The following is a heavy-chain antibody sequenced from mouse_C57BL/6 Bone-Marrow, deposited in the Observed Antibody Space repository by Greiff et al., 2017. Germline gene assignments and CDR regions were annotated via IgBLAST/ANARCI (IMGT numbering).Heavy chain of an antibody. CDR2: ISSGGSYT. D-gene: IGHD3-2*02. V-gene: IGHV5-6*01. CDR3: ARPQTAQATIFAY. CDR1: GFTFSSYG. J-gene: IGHJ3*01. Sequence: DVHLVESGGDLVKPGGSLKLSCAASGFTFSSYGMSWVRQTPDKRLEWVATISSGGSYTYYPDSVKGRFTISRDNAKNTLYLQMSSLKSEDTAMYYCARPQTAQATIFAYWGQGTLVTVSA.